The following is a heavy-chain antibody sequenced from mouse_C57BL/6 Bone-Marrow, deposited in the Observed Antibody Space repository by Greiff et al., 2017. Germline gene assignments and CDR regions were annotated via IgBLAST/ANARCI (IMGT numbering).Heavy chain of an antibody. CDR1: GYAFSSYW. V-gene: IGHV1-80*01. J-gene: IGHJ3*01. CDR3: ARFPYYYGSSRFAY. CDR2: IYPGDGDT. Sequence: QVQLQQSGAELVKPGASVKISCKASGYAFSSYWMNWVKQRPGKGLEWIGQIYPGDGDTNYNGKFKGKATLTADKSSSTAYMQLSSLTSEDSAVYFCARFPYYYGSSRFAYWGQGTLVTVSA. D-gene: IGHD1-1*01.